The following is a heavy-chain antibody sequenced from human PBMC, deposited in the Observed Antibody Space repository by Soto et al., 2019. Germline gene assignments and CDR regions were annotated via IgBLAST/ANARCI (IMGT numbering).Heavy chain of an antibody. D-gene: IGHD5-12*01. CDR2: ISYDGSNK. CDR3: AHFDGYSGYDTSAAGHYYYGMDV. Sequence: QVQLVESGGGVVQPGRSLRLSCAASGFTFSSYGMHWVRQAPGKGLEWVAVISYDGSNKYYADSVKGRFTISRDNSKNTLYLQMNSLRAEDTAVYYCAHFDGYSGYDTSAAGHYYYGMDVWGQGTTVTVSS. CDR1: GFTFSSYG. J-gene: IGHJ6*02. V-gene: IGHV3-30*03.